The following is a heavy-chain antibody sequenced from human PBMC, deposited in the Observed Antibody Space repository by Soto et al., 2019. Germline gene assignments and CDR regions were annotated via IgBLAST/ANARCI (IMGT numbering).Heavy chain of an antibody. J-gene: IGHJ6*02. CDR1: GYSFTSYW. D-gene: IGHD2-15*01. CDR3: ARRMVRRNYYYGMDV. Sequence: PGESRKISCKGSGYSFTSYWISWVRQMPGKGLEWMGRIDPSDSYTNYSPSFQGHVTISADKSISTAYLQWSSLKASDTAMYYCARRMVRRNYYYGMDVWGQGTTVTVSS. CDR2: IDPSDSYT. V-gene: IGHV5-10-1*01.